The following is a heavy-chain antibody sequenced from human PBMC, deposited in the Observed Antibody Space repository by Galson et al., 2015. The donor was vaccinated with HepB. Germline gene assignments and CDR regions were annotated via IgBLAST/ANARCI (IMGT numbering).Heavy chain of an antibody. V-gene: IGHV3-48*01. J-gene: IGHJ3*02. CDR1: GFTFSSYS. CDR3: ARALYYYDSSGDRAYAFVI. CDR2: ISSSSSTI. D-gene: IGHD3-22*01. Sequence: SLRLSCAASGFTFSSYSMNWVRQAPGKGLEWVSYISSSSSTIYYADSVKGRFTISRDNAKNSLYLQMNSLRAEDTAVYYCARALYYYDSSGDRAYAFVIWGQGTMVTVSS.